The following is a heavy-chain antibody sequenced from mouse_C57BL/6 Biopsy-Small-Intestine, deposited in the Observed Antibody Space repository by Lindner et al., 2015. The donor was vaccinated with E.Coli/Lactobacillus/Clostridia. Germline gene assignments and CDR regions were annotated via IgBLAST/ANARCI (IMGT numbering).Heavy chain of an antibody. CDR2: ISAYNGNT. D-gene: IGHD2-2*01. V-gene: IGHV1S61*01. CDR3: ARATRIFGPVLLAGEISWFDP. Sequence: SVKVSCKASGYTFSSQGITWVRQAPGQGLEWIGWISAYNGNTNYAQKVQGRVTLTTDTSTSTAYMELRSLSADDTAVYYCARATRIFGPVLLAGEISWFDPWGQGTLVTVSS. J-gene: IGHJ4*01. CDR1: GYTFSSQG.